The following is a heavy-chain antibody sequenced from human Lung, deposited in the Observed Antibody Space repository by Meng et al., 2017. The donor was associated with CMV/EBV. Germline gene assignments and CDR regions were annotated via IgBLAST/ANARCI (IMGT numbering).Heavy chain of an antibody. J-gene: IGHJ4*02. D-gene: IGHD6-6*01. CDR1: GFTFSDYY. V-gene: IGHV3-11*04. CDR2: ISSSGSTI. Sequence: SXAASGFTFSDYYMSWIRQAPGKGLEWVSYISSSGSTIYYADSVTGRFTISRDNAKNSLYLQMNSLSAEDTAVYYCASRGTGYSSSYIDYWGQGXLVTVSS. CDR3: ASRGTGYSSSYIDY.